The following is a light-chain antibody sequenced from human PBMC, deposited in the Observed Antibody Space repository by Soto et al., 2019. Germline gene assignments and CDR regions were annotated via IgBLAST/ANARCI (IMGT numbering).Light chain of an antibody. J-gene: IGKJ5*01. CDR1: QSVSSY. Sequence: EIVLTQSPATLSLSPGERATLSCRASQSVSSYLAWYQQKPGQAPRLLIYDASNRATGIPARFSGSGSGTDFTLTISSLAPEDFAVYYCQQRSHWPLGFTFGQGTRLEIK. V-gene: IGKV3-11*01. CDR2: DAS. CDR3: QQRSHWPLGFT.